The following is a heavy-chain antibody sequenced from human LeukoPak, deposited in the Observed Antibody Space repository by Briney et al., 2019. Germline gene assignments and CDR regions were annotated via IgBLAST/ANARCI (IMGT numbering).Heavy chain of an antibody. V-gene: IGHV3-43*02. J-gene: IGHJ4*02. CDR3: AKCQTSSTMVVAADY. D-gene: IGHD3-22*01. CDR1: GYTFVDYA. Sequence: GGSLRLSCAASGYTFVDYAMHWVRHARGEGLEWVSHICGDGGSPYYADSVKGRFTLSRDNSKNSLYLQKNRLRTEGSALYYCAKCQTSSTMVVAADYWGQGALVTVSS. CDR2: ICGDGGSP.